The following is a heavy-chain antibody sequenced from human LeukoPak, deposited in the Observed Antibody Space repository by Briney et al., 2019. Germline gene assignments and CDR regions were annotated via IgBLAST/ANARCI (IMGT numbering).Heavy chain of an antibody. D-gene: IGHD3-3*01. CDR2: IYYSGST. CDR3: ARGRSEYDFWSGYYGDAFDI. CDR1: GGSISSYY. V-gene: IGHV4-59*08. Sequence: SETLSLTCTVSGGSISSYYWSWIRQPPGKGLEWIGYIYYSGSTNYNPSLKSRVTISVDTSKNQFSLKLSSVTAADTAVYYCARGRSEYDFWSGYYGDAFDIWGQGTTVTVSS. J-gene: IGHJ3*02.